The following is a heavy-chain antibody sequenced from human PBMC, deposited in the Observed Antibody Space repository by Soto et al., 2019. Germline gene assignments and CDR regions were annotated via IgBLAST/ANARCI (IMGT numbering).Heavy chain of an antibody. Sequence: QVQLVQSGAEVKKPGASVKVSCKASGYTFTSYDINWVRQATGQGLEWMGWMNPNSGNTGYAQKIQGRVTMTRNTSISTAYMERSSLRSEDTGVYYCAYPGYHYYGLDVWGQGTTVTVSS. CDR3: AYPGYHYYGLDV. J-gene: IGHJ6*02. CDR1: GYTFTSYD. V-gene: IGHV1-8*01. CDR2: MNPNSGNT.